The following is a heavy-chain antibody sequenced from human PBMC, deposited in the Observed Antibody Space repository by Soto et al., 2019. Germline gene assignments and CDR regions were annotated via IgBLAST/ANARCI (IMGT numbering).Heavy chain of an antibody. J-gene: IGHJ4*02. CDR1: GGTFSSYI. D-gene: IGHD1-26*01. CDR3: ARFPQTAIVGAAYFDY. Sequence: QVQLVQSGAEVKKPGSSVKVSYKASGGTFSSYIISWVRQAPGQGLEWMGGVIPILGIANYAQKFQGIVTITADKSTSTASMVLSSLTSEDTAVYYCARFPQTAIVGAAYFDYWGQGTLVTVSS. CDR2: VIPILGIA. V-gene: IGHV1-69*02.